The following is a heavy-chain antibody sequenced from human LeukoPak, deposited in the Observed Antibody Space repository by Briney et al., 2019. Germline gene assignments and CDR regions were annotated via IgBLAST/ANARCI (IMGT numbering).Heavy chain of an antibody. Sequence: KPSETLSLTCAVYGGSFSGYYWSWIRQPPGKGLEWIGEINHSGSTNYNPSLKSRVTISVDTSKNQFSLKLSSVTAADTAVYYCARGVPDIVVVPAATWSGNWFDPWGQGTLVTVSS. CDR3: ARGVPDIVVVPAATWSGNWFDP. D-gene: IGHD2-2*01. J-gene: IGHJ5*02. CDR1: GGSFSGYY. CDR2: INHSGST. V-gene: IGHV4-34*01.